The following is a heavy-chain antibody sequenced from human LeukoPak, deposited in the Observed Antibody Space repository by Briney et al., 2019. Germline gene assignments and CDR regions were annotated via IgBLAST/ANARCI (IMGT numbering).Heavy chain of an antibody. D-gene: IGHD5-18*01. J-gene: IGHJ6*02. CDR3: ARDTAMVAALGMDV. V-gene: IGHV3-11*01. CDR1: GFTFSDHY. Sequence: GGSLRLSCAASGFTFSDHYMDWVRPAPGKGLEWVSYISSSGSTIYSADSVKGRFTISRDNAKNSLYLQMNSLRAEDTAVYYCARDTAMVAALGMDVWGQGTTVTVSS. CDR2: ISSSGSTI.